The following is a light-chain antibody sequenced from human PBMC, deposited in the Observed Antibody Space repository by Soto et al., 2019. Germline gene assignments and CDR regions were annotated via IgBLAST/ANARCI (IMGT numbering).Light chain of an antibody. CDR1: QSGSGSF. Sequence: ELVLTQSPGTLSLSPGDRATLSCWASQSGSGSFLAWYQQKFGQAPRLLLYGASSRAPGVPDRFSGSGSGTDFTLTISRLEPEDFAVYYCQQYGGSSWTFGQGTKVDIK. CDR3: QQYGGSSWT. J-gene: IGKJ1*01. V-gene: IGKV3-20*01. CDR2: GAS.